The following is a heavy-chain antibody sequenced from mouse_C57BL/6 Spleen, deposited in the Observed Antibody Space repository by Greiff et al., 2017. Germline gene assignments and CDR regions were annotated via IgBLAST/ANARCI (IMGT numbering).Heavy chain of an antibody. J-gene: IGHJ2*01. D-gene: IGHD3-1*01. V-gene: IGHV5-6*01. CDR1: GFTFSSYG. CDR2: ISSGGSYT. CDR3: ARRRSGNYFDY. Sequence: EVQLQESGGDLVKPGGSLTLSCAASGFTFSSYGMSWVRQTPDKRLEWVATISSGGSYTYYPDSVKGRFTISRDNAKNTLYLQMSSLKSEDTAMYYCARRRSGNYFDYWGQGTTLTVSS.